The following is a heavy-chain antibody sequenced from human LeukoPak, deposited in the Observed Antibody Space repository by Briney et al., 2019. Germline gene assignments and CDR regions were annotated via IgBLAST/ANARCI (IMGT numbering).Heavy chain of an antibody. CDR1: GFSFSNSW. D-gene: IGHD3/OR15-3a*01. V-gene: IGHV3-74*01. Sequence: GGSLRLSCAASGFSFSNSWMHWVRQAPGKGLVWVSRINSDGTTTYYADSVKGRFTISRDNAKNTLFLQMNSLRPEDTSLYYXXXDXYLANFWTGYPHYWGQGTLVTVSS. J-gene: IGHJ4*02. CDR3: XXDXYLANFWTGYPHY. CDR2: INSDGTTT.